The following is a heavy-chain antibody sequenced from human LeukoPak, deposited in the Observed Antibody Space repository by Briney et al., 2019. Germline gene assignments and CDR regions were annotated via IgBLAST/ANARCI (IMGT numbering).Heavy chain of an antibody. J-gene: IGHJ4*02. CDR2: INHSGST. Sequence: PSETLSLTCAVYGGSFSGYYWSWIRQPPGKGREGSGEINHSGSTNYNPSLKSRVTISVDTSKNQFSLKLSSVTAADTAVYYCARSLYGDYPIWYYFDYWGQGTLVTVSS. D-gene: IGHD4-17*01. CDR1: GGSFSGYY. V-gene: IGHV4-34*01. CDR3: ARSLYGDYPIWYYFDY.